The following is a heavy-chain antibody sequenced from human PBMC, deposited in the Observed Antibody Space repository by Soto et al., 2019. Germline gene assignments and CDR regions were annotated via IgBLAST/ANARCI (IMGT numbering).Heavy chain of an antibody. CDR3: ARGGHSYCRGTSCYQTLYFDYYGMDV. D-gene: IGHD2-2*01. CDR2: ISSSSSTI. Sequence: GGSLRLSCAASGFTFSTYSMNWVRQAPGKGLEWVSYISSSSSTIYYADSVKGRFTISRDNAKNSLYLQMNSLRDEDTAVYYCARGGHSYCRGTSCYQTLYFDYYGMDVWGQGTTVTVSS. CDR1: GFTFSTYS. V-gene: IGHV3-48*02. J-gene: IGHJ6*02.